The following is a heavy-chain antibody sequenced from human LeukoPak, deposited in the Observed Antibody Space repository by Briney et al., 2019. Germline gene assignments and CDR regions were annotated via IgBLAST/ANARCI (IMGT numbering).Heavy chain of an antibody. Sequence: GGSLRLSXAASGFTFSSYAMSWVRQAPGKGLEWLSAISGSGGSTYYADSVKGRFTISRDNSKNTLYLQMNSLRAEDTAVYYCAKGPTAAMVSYWGQGTLVTVSS. CDR2: ISGSGGST. CDR1: GFTFSSYA. J-gene: IGHJ4*02. CDR3: AKGPTAAMVSY. V-gene: IGHV3-23*01. D-gene: IGHD2-2*01.